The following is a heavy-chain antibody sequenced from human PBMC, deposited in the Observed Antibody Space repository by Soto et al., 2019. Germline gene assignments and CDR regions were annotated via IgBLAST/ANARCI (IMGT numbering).Heavy chain of an antibody. V-gene: IGHV3-9*01. Sequence: VPLVESGGGLVQPGGSQRLSCAASGFTFDDYAMHWVRQAPGKGLEWVSGISWNSGRIAYADSVKGRFTISRDNAKNSLYLQMNSLRAEDTALYYCAKDKATGTALTYYGMDVWGQGTTVTVSS. D-gene: IGHD1-1*01. CDR3: AKDKATGTALTYYGMDV. CDR2: ISWNSGRI. J-gene: IGHJ6*02. CDR1: GFTFDDYA.